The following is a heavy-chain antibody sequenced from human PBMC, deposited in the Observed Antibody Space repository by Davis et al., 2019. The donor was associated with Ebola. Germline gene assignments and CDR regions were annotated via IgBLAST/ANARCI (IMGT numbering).Heavy chain of an antibody. CDR3: ARHDGTASDY. Sequence: KVSCKDSGNTFSTHWIGWVRQMPGKGLEWMGLIYTGDSDTRYSPSFRGQVTISADKSTSTAYLQWYSLKASDTAMYYCARHDGTASDYWGQGTLVTVSS. D-gene: IGHD5-18*01. J-gene: IGHJ4*02. V-gene: IGHV5-51*01. CDR2: IYTGDSDT. CDR1: GNTFSTHW.